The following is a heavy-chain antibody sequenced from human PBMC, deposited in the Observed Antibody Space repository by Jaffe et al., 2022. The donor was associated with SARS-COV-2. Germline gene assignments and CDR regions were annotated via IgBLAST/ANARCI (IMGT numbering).Heavy chain of an antibody. J-gene: IGHJ4*02. D-gene: IGHD1-1*01. CDR2: IKQDGSET. CDR3: TRGGPGGTFDY. V-gene: IGHV3-7*01. Sequence: EVQLVESGGGLVQPGGSLRLSCAASGFTFSSYWMTWVRQAPGKGLEWVANIKQDGSETYYVDSVKGRFTISRDNAKNSLYLQMNSLRAEDTAVYYCTRGGPGGTFDYWGQGTLVTVSS. CDR1: GFTFSSYW.